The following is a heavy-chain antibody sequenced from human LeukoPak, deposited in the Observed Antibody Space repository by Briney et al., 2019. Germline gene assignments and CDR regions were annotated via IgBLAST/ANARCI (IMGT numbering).Heavy chain of an antibody. J-gene: IGHJ6*02. Sequence: GGSQRLSCAASGFTFSTYSMNWFRQAPGEGLEWVSSISSSGANIFYTDSVKGRFTISRDNAKNSLYLQMNSLRAEDTAVYYCARHGDGFYYGMDVWGQGTTATVSS. V-gene: IGHV3-21*01. CDR3: ARHGDGFYYGMDV. CDR1: GFTFSTYS. CDR2: ISSSGANI. D-gene: IGHD4-17*01.